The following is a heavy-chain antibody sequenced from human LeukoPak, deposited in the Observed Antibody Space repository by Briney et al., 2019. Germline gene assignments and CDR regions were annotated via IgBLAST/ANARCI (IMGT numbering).Heavy chain of an antibody. J-gene: IGHJ4*02. Sequence: GGSLRLSCAASGFTFSTYWMHWVRQAPGKGLVWVSRINSDGSRTTYADSVKGRFTISRDNAKNTLYLQTNSLRAEDTAVYYCARGRAGNYYNHNDYWGQGTLVTVSS. CDR3: ARGRAGNYYNHNDY. V-gene: IGHV3-74*01. CDR2: INSDGSRT. CDR1: GFTFSTYW. D-gene: IGHD3-10*01.